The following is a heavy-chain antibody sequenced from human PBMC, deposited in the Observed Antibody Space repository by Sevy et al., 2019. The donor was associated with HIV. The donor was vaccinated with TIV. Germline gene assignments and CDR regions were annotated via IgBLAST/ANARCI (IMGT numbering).Heavy chain of an antibody. D-gene: IGHD6-13*01. CDR2: ISNSASII. CDR3: AREDGSRQYFQY. CDR1: GFTFSSYE. V-gene: IGHV3-48*03. Sequence: GESLKISCVISGFTFSSYEMNWVRQAPGKGLEWVSHISNSASIIYYEDSVKGRFTISRDNAKNSLYLQMNSLRAEDTAVYYCAREDGSRQYFQYWGQGTLVTVSS. J-gene: IGHJ1*01.